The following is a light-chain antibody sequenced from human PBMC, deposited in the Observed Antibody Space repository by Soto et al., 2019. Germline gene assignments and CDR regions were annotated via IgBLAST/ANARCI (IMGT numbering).Light chain of an antibody. Sequence: DIQMTQSPSSVSASVGDSVTITCRASRDISSWLAWYQQRPGKAPKLLIYAASTLRSGRPLRFRGSASGTEFTLTISSLQREDFATYYCQQTHSFPPTFGQGTRLEI. J-gene: IGKJ5*01. CDR1: RDISSW. V-gene: IGKV1D-12*01. CDR3: QQTHSFPPT. CDR2: AAS.